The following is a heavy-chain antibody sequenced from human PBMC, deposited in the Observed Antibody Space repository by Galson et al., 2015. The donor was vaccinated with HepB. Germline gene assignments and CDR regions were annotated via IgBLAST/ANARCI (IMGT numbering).Heavy chain of an antibody. Sequence: SLRLSCAASGFTFNNYNMNWVRQAPGKGLEWVSYISSSSSTIYYADSVKGRFTISRDNAKNSLYLQMNSLRDEDTAVYYCASHDGDSLYWYFDLWGRGTLVTVSS. CDR3: ASHDGDSLYWYFDL. D-gene: IGHD4-17*01. CDR1: GFTFNNYN. V-gene: IGHV3-48*02. CDR2: ISSSSSTI. J-gene: IGHJ2*01.